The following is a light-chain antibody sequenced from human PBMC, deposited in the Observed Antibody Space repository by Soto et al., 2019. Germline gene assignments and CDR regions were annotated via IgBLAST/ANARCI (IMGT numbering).Light chain of an antibody. CDR1: SSDVGGYDY. CDR3: CSYAGSYTLYV. Sequence: QSVLTQPRSESGSPGQSVTISCTGTSSDVGGYDYVSWYQKHPGKAPNLVIYDVSERPSGVPDRISGSKSGNTASLTISGPQAEDEADYYCCSYAGSYTLYVFGTGTKVTVL. V-gene: IGLV2-11*01. CDR2: DVS. J-gene: IGLJ1*01.